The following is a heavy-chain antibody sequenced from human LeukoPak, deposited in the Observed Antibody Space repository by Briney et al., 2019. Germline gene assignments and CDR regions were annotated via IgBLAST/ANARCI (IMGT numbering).Heavy chain of an antibody. CDR2: MNPNSGNT. Sequence: GASVKVSCKASGGTFISYAISWVRQAPGQGLEWMGWMNPNSGNTGYAQKFQGRVTMTRNTSISTAYMELSSLRSEDTAVYYCARRWRCSGGSCYYYYMDVWGKGTTVTISS. CDR3: ARRWRCSGGSCYYYYMDV. J-gene: IGHJ6*03. V-gene: IGHV1-8*02. D-gene: IGHD2-15*01. CDR1: GGTFISYA.